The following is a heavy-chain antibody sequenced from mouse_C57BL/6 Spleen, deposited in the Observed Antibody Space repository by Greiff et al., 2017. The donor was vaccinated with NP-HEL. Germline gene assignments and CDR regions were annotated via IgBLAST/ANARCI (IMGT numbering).Heavy chain of an antibody. V-gene: IGHV1-47*01. CDR3: ARGRYYGSSPYWYFDV. CDR1: GYTFTTYP. D-gene: IGHD1-1*01. CDR2: FHPYNDDT. J-gene: IGHJ1*03. Sequence: VKLVESGAELVKPGASVKMSCKASGYTFTTYPIEWMKQNHGKSLEWIGNFHPYNDDTKYNEKFKGKATLTVDKSSSTVYLELSRLTSDDSAVYYCARGRYYGSSPYWYFDVWGTGTTVTVSS.